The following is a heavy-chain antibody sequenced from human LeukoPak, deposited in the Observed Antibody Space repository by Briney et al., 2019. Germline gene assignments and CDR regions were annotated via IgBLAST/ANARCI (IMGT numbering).Heavy chain of an antibody. CDR3: ARDPSRRWLQLPDY. Sequence: GASVKVSCKASGGTFSSYAISWVRQAPGQGLEWMGRIIPILGIANYAQKFQGRVTITADKSTSTAYMELSSLRSEDTAVYYCARDPSRRWLQLPDYWGQGTLITVSS. CDR2: IIPILGIA. CDR1: GGTFSSYA. J-gene: IGHJ4*02. D-gene: IGHD5-24*01. V-gene: IGHV1-69*04.